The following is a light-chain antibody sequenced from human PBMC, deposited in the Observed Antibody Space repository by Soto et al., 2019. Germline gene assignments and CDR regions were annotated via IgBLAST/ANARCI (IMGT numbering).Light chain of an antibody. J-gene: IGKJ1*01. CDR1: QSISTY. CDR2: RAS. CDR3: QHSYSSPPWT. V-gene: IGKV1-39*01. Sequence: IRMTQSPSSLSASVGDRVTISCRASQSISTYLNWYQQKPGTAPRLLIYRASTVKTGVPPRFSGSGSGRDFTVTISSLRPDDIATYFCQHSYSSPPWTFGPGTKVEVK.